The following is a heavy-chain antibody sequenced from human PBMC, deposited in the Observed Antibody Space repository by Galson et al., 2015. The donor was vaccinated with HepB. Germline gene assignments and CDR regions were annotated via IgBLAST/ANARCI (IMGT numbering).Heavy chain of an antibody. D-gene: IGHD2/OR15-2a*01. V-gene: IGHV3-74*01. CDR2: INSDESST. J-gene: IGHJ4*02. CDR3: VRAIGLEFDY. Sequence: SLRLSCAASGFTFSSSWMHWVRQAPGQGLVWVSRINSDESSTSYADSVKGRFTISRDNGKNTLYLQMNRLRAEDTAVYYCVRAIGLEFDYWGQGTLVTVSS. CDR1: GFTFSSSW.